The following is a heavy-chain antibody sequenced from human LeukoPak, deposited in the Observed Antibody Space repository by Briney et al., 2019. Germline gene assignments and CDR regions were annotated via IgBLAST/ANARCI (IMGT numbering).Heavy chain of an antibody. D-gene: IGHD6-19*01. Sequence: SETLSLTCTVSGYSISSGYYWGWIRQPPGKGLEWIGSIYHSGSTYYNPSLKSRVTISVDTSKNQFSLKLSSVTAADTAVYYCARASGWYADYWGQGTLVTVSS. CDR3: ARASGWYADY. CDR2: IYHSGST. CDR1: GYSISSGYY. J-gene: IGHJ4*02. V-gene: IGHV4-38-2*02.